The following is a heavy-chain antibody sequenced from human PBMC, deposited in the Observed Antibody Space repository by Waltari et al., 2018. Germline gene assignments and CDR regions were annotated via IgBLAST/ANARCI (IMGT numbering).Heavy chain of an antibody. D-gene: IGHD4-17*01. Sequence: QVQLQESGPGLVKPSETLSLPCTLSGDSMNNYYWTWIRQSPGKGLEWIGYIYYSGSTNYNPSLESRVTISIKPSKNQFALKLSSVTAADTAVYYCAGSGGNGDYDRWGQGTQVTVSS. V-gene: IGHV4-59*01. J-gene: IGHJ5*02. CDR2: IYYSGST. CDR1: GDSMNNYY. CDR3: AGSGGNGDYDR.